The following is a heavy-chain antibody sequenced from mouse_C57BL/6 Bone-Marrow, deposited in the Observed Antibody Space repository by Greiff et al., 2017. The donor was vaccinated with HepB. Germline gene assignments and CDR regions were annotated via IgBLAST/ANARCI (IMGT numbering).Heavy chain of an antibody. CDR2: FYPGSGSI. CDR3: ARHEVGRSLTAQARAY. CDR1: GYTFTEYT. D-gene: IGHD3-2*02. Sequence: QVHVKQSGAELVKPGASVKLSCKASGYTFTEYTIHWVKQRSGQGLEWIGWFYPGSGSIKYNEKFKDKATLTADKPSSTVYMELSRLTSEDSAVYFCARHEVGRSLTAQARAYWGQGTLVTVSA. V-gene: IGHV1-62-2*01. J-gene: IGHJ3*01.